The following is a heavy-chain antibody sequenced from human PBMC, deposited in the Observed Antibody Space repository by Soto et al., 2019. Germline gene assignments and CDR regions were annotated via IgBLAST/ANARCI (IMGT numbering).Heavy chain of an antibody. D-gene: IGHD1-26*01. V-gene: IGHV1-18*01. J-gene: IGHJ3*02. Sequence: ASVKVSCKASGYTFTSYGISWVRKAPGQGLEWMGWISAYNGNTNYAQKLQGRVTMTTDTSTSTAYMELRSLRSDDTAVYYCARDGGRIVGATTGAAFDIWGQGTMVTVSS. CDR2: ISAYNGNT. CDR1: GYTFTSYG. CDR3: ARDGGRIVGATTGAAFDI.